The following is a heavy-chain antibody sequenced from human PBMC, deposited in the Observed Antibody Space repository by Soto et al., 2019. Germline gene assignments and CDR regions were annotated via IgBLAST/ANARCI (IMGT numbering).Heavy chain of an antibody. J-gene: IGHJ4*02. Sequence: ASVKVSCKASGYTFTSYGISWVRQAPGQGLEWMGWISAYNGNTNYAQKLQGRVTMTTDTSTSTAYMELRSLRSDDTAVYYRARDGYCSSTSCYERGPAGYWGQGTLVTVSS. V-gene: IGHV1-18*01. CDR1: GYTFTSYG. CDR3: ARDGYCSSTSCYERGPAGY. CDR2: ISAYNGNT. D-gene: IGHD2-2*03.